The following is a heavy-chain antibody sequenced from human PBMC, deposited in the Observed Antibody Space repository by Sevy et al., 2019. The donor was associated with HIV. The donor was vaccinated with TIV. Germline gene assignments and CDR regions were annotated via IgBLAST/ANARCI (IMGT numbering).Heavy chain of an antibody. J-gene: IGHJ3*02. Sequence: GGSLRLSRAASGFTFSSYDMHWVRQATGKGLEWVSAIGTAGDTYYPGSVKGRFTISRENAKNSLYLQMNSLRAGDTAVYYCARSGSIFGVVRYDAFDIWGQGTMVTVSS. CDR3: ARSGSIFGVVRYDAFDI. D-gene: IGHD3-3*01. CDR2: IGTAGDT. CDR1: GFTFSSYD. V-gene: IGHV3-13*01.